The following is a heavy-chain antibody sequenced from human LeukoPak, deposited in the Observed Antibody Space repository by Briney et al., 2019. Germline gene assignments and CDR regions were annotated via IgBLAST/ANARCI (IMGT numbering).Heavy chain of an antibody. Sequence: SETLSLTCIVSGGSISSYYWSWIRQPPGKGLEWIGYIYYSGSTNYNPSLKSRVTMSVDTSKNQFSLKLSSVTAADTAVYYCARGLGTFDYWGQGTLVTVSS. CDR3: ARGLGTFDY. V-gene: IGHV4-59*12. CDR2: IYYSGST. J-gene: IGHJ4*02. D-gene: IGHD7-27*01. CDR1: GGSISSYY.